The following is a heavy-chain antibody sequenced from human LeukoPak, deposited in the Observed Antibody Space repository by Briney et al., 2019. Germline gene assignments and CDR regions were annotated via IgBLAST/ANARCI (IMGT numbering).Heavy chain of an antibody. Sequence: ASVKVSCKASGYTFTSYYMHWVRQAPGQGLGWMGIINPSGGSTSYAQKFQGRVTMTRDTSTSTVYMELSSLRSEDTAVYYCARDPLAGELRYYFDYWGQGTLVTVSS. CDR1: GYTFTSYY. CDR3: ARDPLAGELRYYFDY. J-gene: IGHJ4*02. CDR2: INPSGGST. D-gene: IGHD1-26*01. V-gene: IGHV1-46*01.